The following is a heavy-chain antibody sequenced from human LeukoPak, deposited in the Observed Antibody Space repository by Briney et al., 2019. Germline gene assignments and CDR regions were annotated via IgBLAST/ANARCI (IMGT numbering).Heavy chain of an antibody. Sequence: PGGSLRLSCAASGFTFSSYAMHWVRQAPGKGLEWVAVISYDGSNKYYADSVKGRFTISRDNSKNTLYLQMNSLRAEDTAVYYCAREGAYYDSSGYYRDDYYYGMDVWGQGTTVTASS. CDR3: AREGAYYDSSGYYRDDYYYGMDV. D-gene: IGHD3-22*01. CDR1: GFTFSSYA. CDR2: ISYDGSNK. J-gene: IGHJ6*02. V-gene: IGHV3-30-3*01.